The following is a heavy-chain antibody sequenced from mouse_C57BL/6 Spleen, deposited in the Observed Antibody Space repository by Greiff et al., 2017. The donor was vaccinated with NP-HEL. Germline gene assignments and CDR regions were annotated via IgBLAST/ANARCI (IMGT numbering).Heavy chain of an antibody. V-gene: IGHV1-7*01. Sequence: VQRVESGAELAKPGASVKLSCKASGYTFTSYWMHWVKQRPGQGLEWIGYINPSSGYTKYNQKFKDKATLTADKSSSTAYMQLSSLTYEDSAVYYCARSPSWAPYFDYWGQGTTLTVSS. D-gene: IGHD4-1*01. CDR2: INPSSGYT. J-gene: IGHJ2*01. CDR1: GYTFTSYW. CDR3: ARSPSWAPYFDY.